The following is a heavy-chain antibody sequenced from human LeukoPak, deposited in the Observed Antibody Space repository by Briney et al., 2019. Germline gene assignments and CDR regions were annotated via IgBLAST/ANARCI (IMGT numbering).Heavy chain of an antibody. V-gene: IGHV3-21*04. J-gene: IGHJ4*02. CDR1: EFTFSSYT. CDR2: ISSSSSYI. D-gene: IGHD6-19*01. Sequence: NPGGSLRLSCAASEFTFSSYTMNWVRQAPGKGLEWVSSISSSSSYIYYADSVKGRFTISRDNSKNTLYLQMNSLRAEDTAVYYCAKDRRIAVAGTFDYWGQGTLVTVSS. CDR3: AKDRRIAVAGTFDY.